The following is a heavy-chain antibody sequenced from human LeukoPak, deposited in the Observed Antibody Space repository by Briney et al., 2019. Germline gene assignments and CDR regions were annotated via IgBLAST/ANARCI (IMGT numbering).Heavy chain of an antibody. CDR2: ISAYNGNT. Sequence: GASVKVSCKASGYTFTSYGISWVRQAPGQGLEWMGWISAYNGNTNYAQKLQGRVTMTTDTSTSTAYMELRSLRSDDTAVYYCARDWFLDYDSSSEYYFDYWGQGTLVTVSS. J-gene: IGHJ4*02. CDR1: GYTFTSYG. D-gene: IGHD3-22*01. V-gene: IGHV1-18*01. CDR3: ARDWFLDYDSSSEYYFDY.